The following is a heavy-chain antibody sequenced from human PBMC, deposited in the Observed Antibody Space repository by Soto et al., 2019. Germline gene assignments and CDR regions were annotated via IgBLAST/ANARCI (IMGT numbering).Heavy chain of an antibody. CDR1: GFSFSNYA. Sequence: VQLLESGGGLVQPGGSLRLSCAASGFSFSNYAMSWVRQAPGKGLEWVSDIDGPGENTHYADSVKGRFTFSRDNSKNTLYLQMKSLRAEDTAVYYCAKQVTAWYNDAFDMWGQGTRVTVSS. V-gene: IGHV3-23*01. D-gene: IGHD1-1*01. J-gene: IGHJ3*02. CDR3: AKQVTAWYNDAFDM. CDR2: IDGPGENT.